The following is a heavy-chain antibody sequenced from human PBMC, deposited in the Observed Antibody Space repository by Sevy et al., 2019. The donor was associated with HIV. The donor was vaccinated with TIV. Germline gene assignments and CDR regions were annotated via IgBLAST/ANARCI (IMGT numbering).Heavy chain of an antibody. CDR2: LKSDVYGGTV. J-gene: IGHJ4*02. D-gene: IGHD6-13*01. Sequence: GGSLRLSCTASGFTFGDYCMSWVCQAPGKGLEWIAFLKSDVYGGTVDHAASVRGRFVISRDDSKTIAYLQMNDLKTEDIGVYYCARWKAAQSIFDYWGQGALVTVSS. CDR3: ARWKAAQSIFDY. CDR1: GFTFGDYC. V-gene: IGHV3-49*04.